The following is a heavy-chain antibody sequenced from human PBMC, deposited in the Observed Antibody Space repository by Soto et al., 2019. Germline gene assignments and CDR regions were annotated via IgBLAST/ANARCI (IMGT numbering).Heavy chain of an antibody. CDR3: TTDGFSHWAFDI. CDR1: GFTFSNAW. Sequence: EVQLVESGGGLVKPGGSLRLSCAASGFTFSNAWMSWVRQAPGKGLEWVGRIKSKTDGGTTDYAAPVKGRFTISRDDPKNTLYLQMNSLKTEDTSVYYWTTDGFSHWAFDIWGQGTMVTVSS. J-gene: IGHJ3*02. D-gene: IGHD3-3*02. CDR2: IKSKTDGGTT. V-gene: IGHV3-15*01.